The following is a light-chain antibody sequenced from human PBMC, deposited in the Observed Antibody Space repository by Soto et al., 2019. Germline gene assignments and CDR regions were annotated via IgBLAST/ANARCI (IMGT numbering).Light chain of an antibody. CDR3: ATWDDSLNGFYV. CDR2: MNN. V-gene: IGLV1-47*01. J-gene: IGLJ1*01. CDR1: TSNIGSND. Sequence: QSVLTQPPSASGTPGQGVTISCSGSTSNIGSNDVYWYQQLPGTAPKLLIYMNNQRPSGVPDRFSGSKSGTSASLAISGLRSDDEADYFCATWDDSLNGFYVFGTGTKVTVL.